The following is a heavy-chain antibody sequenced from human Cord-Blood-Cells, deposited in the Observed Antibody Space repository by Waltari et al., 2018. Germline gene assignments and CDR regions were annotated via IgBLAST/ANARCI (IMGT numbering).Heavy chain of an antibody. CDR3: ARRSYSMTYYFDY. CDR1: GFTFLSYG. Sequence: QVQLVESGGGVVQPGRSLRLSCAASGFTFLSYGMHWVRQAPGKGLEWVAVIWYDGSNKYYADSVKGRFTISRDNSKNTLYLQMNSLRAEDTAVYYCARRSYSMTYYFDYWGQGTLVTVSS. CDR2: IWYDGSNK. V-gene: IGHV3-33*01. D-gene: IGHD1-26*01. J-gene: IGHJ4*02.